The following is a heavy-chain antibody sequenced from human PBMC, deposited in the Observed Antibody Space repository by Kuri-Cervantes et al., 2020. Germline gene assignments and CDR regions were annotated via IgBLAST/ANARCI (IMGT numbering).Heavy chain of an antibody. CDR2: IWYDGSNK. J-gene: IGHJ5*02. Sequence: GGSLRLSCAASGFTFSSYGMHWVRQAPGKGLEWVAVIWYDGSNKYYADSVKGRFTISRDNSKNTLYLQMNSLRAEDTAVYYCARRRGRGYYDSSGYWFDPWGQGTLVTVSS. CDR3: ARRRGRGYYDSSGYWFDP. D-gene: IGHD3-22*01. V-gene: IGHV3-33*01. CDR1: GFTFSSYG.